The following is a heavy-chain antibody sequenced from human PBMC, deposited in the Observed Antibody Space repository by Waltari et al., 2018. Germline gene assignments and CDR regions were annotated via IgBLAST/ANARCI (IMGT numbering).Heavy chain of an antibody. CDR2: IYYSGST. CDR1: GGSISSSSYY. V-gene: IGHV4-39*07. CDR3: ARSGARGPFDY. J-gene: IGHJ4*02. D-gene: IGHD3-10*01. Sequence: QLQLQESGPGLVKPSETLSLTCTVSGGSISSSSYYWGWIRQPPGKGLEWIGSIYYSGSTYYNPALKSRVTISVDTSKNQFSLKLSSVTAADTAVYYCARSGARGPFDYWGQGTLVTVSS.